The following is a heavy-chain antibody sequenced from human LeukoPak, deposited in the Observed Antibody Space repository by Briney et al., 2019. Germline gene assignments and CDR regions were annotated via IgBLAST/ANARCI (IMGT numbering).Heavy chain of an antibody. CDR3: ASRKTGGAFDI. V-gene: IGHV3-30-3*01. J-gene: IGHJ3*02. Sequence: PGGSLRLSCAASGFTFSSYAMHWVRQAPGKGLEWVAVISYDGSNKYYADSVKGRFTISRDNSKNTLYLQMNSLRAEDTAVYYCASRKTGGAFDIWGQGTMVTVSS. CDR2: ISYDGSNK. D-gene: IGHD1-1*01. CDR1: GFTFSSYA.